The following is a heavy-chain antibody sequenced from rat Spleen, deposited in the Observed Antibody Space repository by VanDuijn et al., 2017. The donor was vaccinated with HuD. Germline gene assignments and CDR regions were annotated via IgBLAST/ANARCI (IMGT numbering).Heavy chain of an antibody. CDR1: GFSFSSAW. Sequence: EVQLVETGGSLVQPGKSLKLTCATSGFSFSSAWMHWVRQSTVKQLEWVAQIKAKSNNYATYYAESVKGRFSISRDDSKSSVYLQMNSLKEEDTAIYYCIWDYRNWFPYWGQGTLVTVSS. D-gene: IGHD1-1*01. V-gene: IGHV6-8*01. CDR2: IKAKSNNYAT. CDR3: IWDYRNWFPY. J-gene: IGHJ3*01.